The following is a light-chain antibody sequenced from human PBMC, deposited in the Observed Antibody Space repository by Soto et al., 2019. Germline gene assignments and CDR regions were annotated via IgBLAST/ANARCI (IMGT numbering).Light chain of an antibody. CDR2: DVS. CDR1: SSDVGGYNY. Sequence: QSVLTQPASVSGSPGQSMTISCTGTSSDVGGYNYVSWYQHHPGKAPKLMIYDVSKRPSGVSDRFSGSKSGNTASLTVSGLQVENEVDYTSSSYAGGFDVFGTGPKVTV. CDR3: SSYAGGFDV. V-gene: IGLV2-14*03. J-gene: IGLJ1*01.